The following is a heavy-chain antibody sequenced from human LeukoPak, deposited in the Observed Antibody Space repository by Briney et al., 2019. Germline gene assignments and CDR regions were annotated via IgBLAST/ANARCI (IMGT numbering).Heavy chain of an antibody. Sequence: ASVKVSCKASGYTFTSYHMHWVRQAPGQGLEWMGIINPSGGTTNYAQKFRGRVTMTRDMSTSTVYMELRSLRSGDTAVYYCARRGIAADGSEYWGQGTLVTVSS. CDR1: GYTFTSYH. CDR3: ARRGIAADGSEY. D-gene: IGHD6-13*01. CDR2: INPSGGTT. J-gene: IGHJ4*02. V-gene: IGHV1-46*01.